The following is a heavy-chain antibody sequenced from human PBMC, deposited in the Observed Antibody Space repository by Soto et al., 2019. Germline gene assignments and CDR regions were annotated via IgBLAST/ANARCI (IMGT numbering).Heavy chain of an antibody. D-gene: IGHD3-9*01. CDR2: ISYDASNK. V-gene: IGHV3-30-3*01. Sequence: QVQLVESGGGVVQPGRSLRLSCAASGFTFGTYAMHWVRQAPGKGLAWVAVISYDASNKYYADSVKGRFTISRDNSKNTLYLQMNSLRAEDTAVYYCAGDHVRLRYCDWLLPDFWGQGTLVTVSA. J-gene: IGHJ4*02. CDR3: AGDHVRLRYCDWLLPDF. CDR1: GFTFGTYA.